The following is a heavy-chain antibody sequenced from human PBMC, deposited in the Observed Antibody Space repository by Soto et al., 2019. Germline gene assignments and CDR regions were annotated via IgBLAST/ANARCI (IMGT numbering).Heavy chain of an antibody. CDR2: ISYGGNT. V-gene: IGHV4-61*01. CDR3: GRRNSGGNWFDP. J-gene: IGHJ5*02. D-gene: IGHD4-17*01. Sequence: PSETLSLTCTVSGGSVTSGTYFWNWVRQPPGKGLEWIGYISYGGNTDYNPSLKSRATISVDTSKTQFSLKLTSLTAADTAVYYCGRRNSGGNWFDPWGPGTLVTAPQ. CDR1: GGSVTSGTYF.